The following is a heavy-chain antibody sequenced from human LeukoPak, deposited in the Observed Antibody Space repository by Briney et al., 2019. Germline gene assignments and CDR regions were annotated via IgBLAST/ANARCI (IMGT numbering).Heavy chain of an antibody. CDR1: GFTFSSYS. CDR2: ISSSSSTI. Sequence: GGSLRLSCAASGFTFSSYSMNWVRQAPGKGLEWVSYISSSSSTIYYADSVKGRFTISRDNAKNSLYLQMNSLRAEDTAVYYCARGGYYYDSSGYLLPSSVWGQGTMVTVSS. D-gene: IGHD3-22*01. V-gene: IGHV3-48*04. CDR3: ARGGYYYDSSGYLLPSSV. J-gene: IGHJ3*01.